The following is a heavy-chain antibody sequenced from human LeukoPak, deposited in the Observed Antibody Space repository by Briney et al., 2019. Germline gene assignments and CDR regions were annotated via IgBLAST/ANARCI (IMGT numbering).Heavy chain of an antibody. Sequence: SETLSLTCTVSGGAISGSSYYWGWIRQPPGKGLEWIGSIYYSGSTYYNPSLKSRVTISVDTSKNQFSLKLSSVTAADTAVYYCARRSIVGATNSDYWGQGTLVTVSS. V-gene: IGHV4-39*01. J-gene: IGHJ4*02. CDR2: IYYSGST. CDR1: GGAISGSSYY. CDR3: ARRSIVGATNSDY. D-gene: IGHD1-26*01.